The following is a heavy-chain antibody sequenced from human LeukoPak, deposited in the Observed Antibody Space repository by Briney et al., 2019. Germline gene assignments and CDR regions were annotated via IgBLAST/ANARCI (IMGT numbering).Heavy chain of an antibody. CDR2: IYHSGST. CDR1: GGSISSGGYS. Sequence: SQTLSLTCAVSGGSISSGGYSWSWIRQPPGRGLEWIGYIYHSGSTYYNPSLKSRVTISVDRSKNQCSLKLSSVTAADTAVYYCARARIAAAGLYYFDYWGQGTLVTVSS. J-gene: IGHJ4*02. V-gene: IGHV4-30-2*01. D-gene: IGHD6-13*01. CDR3: ARARIAAAGLYYFDY.